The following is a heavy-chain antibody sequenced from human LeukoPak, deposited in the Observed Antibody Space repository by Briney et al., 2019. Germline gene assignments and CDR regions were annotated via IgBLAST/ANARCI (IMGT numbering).Heavy chain of an antibody. Sequence: PSETLSLTCTVSGGSISSSFYHWGWIRQPPGKGLEWIGSIYYSGNTYYNPSLKSRVTISVDTSKNQFSLKLSSVTAADTAVYYCAREAAGTRAVDYWGQGTLVTVSS. V-gene: IGHV4-39*07. D-gene: IGHD6-13*01. CDR3: AREAAGTRAVDY. CDR1: GGSISSSFYH. CDR2: IYYSGNT. J-gene: IGHJ4*02.